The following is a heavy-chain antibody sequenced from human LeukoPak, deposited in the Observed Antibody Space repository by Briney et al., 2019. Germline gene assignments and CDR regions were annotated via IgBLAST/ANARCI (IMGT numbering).Heavy chain of an antibody. Sequence: SETLSLTCAVYGGSFSGYYWSWIRQPPGKGLEWIGEINHSGSTNYNLSLKSRVTISVDTSKNQFSLKLSSVTAADTAVYYCARFRYYYGSGSNYFDYWGQGTLVTVSS. CDR1: GGSFSGYY. CDR2: INHSGST. V-gene: IGHV4-34*01. J-gene: IGHJ4*02. CDR3: ARFRYYYGSGSNYFDY. D-gene: IGHD3-10*01.